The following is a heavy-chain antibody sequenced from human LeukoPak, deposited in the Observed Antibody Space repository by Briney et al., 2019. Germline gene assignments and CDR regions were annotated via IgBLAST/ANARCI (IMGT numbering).Heavy chain of an antibody. V-gene: IGHV1-69*13. CDR2: IIPIFGTA. CDR3: ARDLGGSGPFDY. J-gene: IGHJ4*02. CDR1: GGSFSSYA. D-gene: IGHD3-10*01. Sequence: ASVKVSCKASGGSFSSYAISWVRQAPAQGLEWMGGIIPIFGTANYAQKFQGRVTITADESTSTAYMELSSLRSEDTAVYYCARDLGGSGPFDYWGQGTLVTVSS.